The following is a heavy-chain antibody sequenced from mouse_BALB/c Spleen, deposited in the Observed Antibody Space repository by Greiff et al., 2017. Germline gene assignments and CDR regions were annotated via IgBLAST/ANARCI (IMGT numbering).Heavy chain of an antibody. V-gene: IGHV5-6-5*01. CDR3: ARENYGSSYLFAY. CDR1: GFTFSSYA. J-gene: IGHJ3*01. Sequence: EVMLVESGGGLVKPGGSLKLSCAASGFTFSSYAMSWVRQTPEKRLEWVASISSGGSTYYPDSVKGRFTISRDNARNILYLQMSSLRSEDTAMYYCARENYGSSYLFAYWGQGTLVTVSA. D-gene: IGHD1-1*01. CDR2: ISSGGST.